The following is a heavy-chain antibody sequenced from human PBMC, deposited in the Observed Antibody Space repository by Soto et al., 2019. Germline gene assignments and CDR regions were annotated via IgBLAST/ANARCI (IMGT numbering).Heavy chain of an antibody. V-gene: IGHV3-23*01. CDR1: GFICTSYD. Sequence: LRLSCAASGFICTSYDMSWVRQAPGQGLEWVSTILVDGRTFYVDSVKGRFTISRDSSQNTVYLQMNSLTAGDTALYYCAKATATGGGAFDICGQGTMVTGS. CDR2: ILVDGRT. D-gene: IGHD2-8*02. J-gene: IGHJ3*02. CDR3: AKATATGGGAFDI.